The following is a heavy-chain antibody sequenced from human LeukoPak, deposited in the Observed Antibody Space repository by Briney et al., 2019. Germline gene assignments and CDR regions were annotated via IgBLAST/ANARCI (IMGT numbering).Heavy chain of an antibody. CDR3: ARYRVITNDYFDS. CDR2: ISNSGNTI. Sequence: GGSLRLSCAASGFTFGDYYMTWIRQAPGKGLEWVSYISNSGNTIKEADSVKGRFTISRDNAQNSLFLQMKSLRAEDAAVYYCARYRVITNDYFDSWGQGTLVTVSS. V-gene: IGHV3-11*01. CDR1: GFTFGDYY. J-gene: IGHJ4*02. D-gene: IGHD3-16*01.